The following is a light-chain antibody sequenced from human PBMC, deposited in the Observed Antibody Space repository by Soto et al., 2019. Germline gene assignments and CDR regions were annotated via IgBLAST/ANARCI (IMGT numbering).Light chain of an antibody. Sequence: QSVLTQPPSTSGTPGQKVTISCSGRSSNIGSYYVSWYQQLPGTAPKVLVFRNNQRPSGVPDRFSGSKSGTSASLAISGLRSEDEADYYCAAWDGSLSGLVFGGGTQLTVL. V-gene: IGLV1-47*01. CDR2: RNN. CDR3: AAWDGSLSGLV. CDR1: SSNIGSYY. J-gene: IGLJ2*01.